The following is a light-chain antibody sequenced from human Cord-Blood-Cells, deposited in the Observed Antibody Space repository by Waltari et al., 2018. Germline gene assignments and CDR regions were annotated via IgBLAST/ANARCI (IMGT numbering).Light chain of an antibody. V-gene: IGKV3-11*01. CDR1: QGVSSY. CDR2: DAS. CDR3: QQRSNWPPLT. Sequence: EIVLTQSPATLSLSPGERATLSCRASQGVSSYLAWYQQKPGQAPRLLIYDASNRATGIPARFIGSGSGTDFTLTISSLEPEDFAVYDCQQRSNWPPLTFGGGTKVEIK. J-gene: IGKJ4*01.